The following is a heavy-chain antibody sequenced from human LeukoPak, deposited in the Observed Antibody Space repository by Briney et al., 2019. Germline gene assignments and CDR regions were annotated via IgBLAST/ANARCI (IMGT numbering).Heavy chain of an antibody. D-gene: IGHD2-15*01. J-gene: IGHJ6*03. CDR2: IRFDELDR. Sequence: PGGSLRLSCAASGFTFRTYGMHWVRQAPGKGLEWVSFIRFDELDRYYADSVKGRFFISRDNSRSTLYLQMNSLRAEDTAVYYCARTHCSDDSRLSPHYYYYLDVWGKGTTVTVSS. V-gene: IGHV3-30*02. CDR3: ARTHCSDDSRLSPHYYYYLDV. CDR1: GFTFRTYG.